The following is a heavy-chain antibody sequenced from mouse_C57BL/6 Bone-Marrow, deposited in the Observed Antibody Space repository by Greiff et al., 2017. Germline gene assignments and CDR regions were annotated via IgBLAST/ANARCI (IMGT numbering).Heavy chain of an antibody. CDR1: GYTFTSYG. D-gene: IGHD1-1*01. J-gene: IGHJ1*03. CDR3: ARADYYDGPTYWYFDV. CDR2: IYPRSGNT. V-gene: IGHV1-81*01. Sequence: QVQLQQSGAELARPGASVKLSCKASGYTFTSYGISWVKQRTGQGLEWIGEIYPRSGNTYYNEKFKGKDTLTAYKSPSTAYMELRSLTSEDCAVYVCARADYYDGPTYWYFDVWGTGTTVTVSS.